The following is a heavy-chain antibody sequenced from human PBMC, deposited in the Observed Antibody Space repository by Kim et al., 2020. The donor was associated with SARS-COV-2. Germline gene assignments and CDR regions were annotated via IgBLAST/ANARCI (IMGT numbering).Heavy chain of an antibody. J-gene: IGHJ4*02. V-gene: IGHV4-34*01. CDR2: INHSGST. D-gene: IGHD2-15*01. Sequence: SETLSLTCAVYGGSFSGYYWSWIRQPPGKGLEWIGEINHSGSTNYNPSLKSRVTISVDTSKNQFSLKLSSVTAADTAVYYCARTGYCSGGSCFVDGPHDYWGQGTLVTVSS. CDR3: ARTGYCSGGSCFVDGPHDY. CDR1: GGSFSGYY.